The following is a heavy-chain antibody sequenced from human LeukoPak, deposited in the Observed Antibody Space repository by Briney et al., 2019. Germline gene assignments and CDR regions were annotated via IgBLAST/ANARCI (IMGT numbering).Heavy chain of an antibody. D-gene: IGHD3-22*01. CDR1: GYTFTGYY. CDR3: ARDPSYDYYDSSGSY. J-gene: IGHJ4*02. CDR2: INPNSGGT. Sequence: ASVKVSCKASGYTFTGYYMHWLRQAPGQGLEWMGWINPNSGGTNYAQKFQGRVTMTRDTSISTAYMELSRLRSDDTAVYYCARDPSYDYYDSSGSYWGQGTLVTVSS. V-gene: IGHV1-2*02.